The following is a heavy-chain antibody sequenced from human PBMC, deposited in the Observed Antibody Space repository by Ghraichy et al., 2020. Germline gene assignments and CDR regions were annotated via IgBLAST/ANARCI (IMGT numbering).Heavy chain of an antibody. J-gene: IGHJ6*03. CDR3: ARVGSSSSWTPIRYYYMDV. Sequence: GESLNISCAASGFTFSSYSMNWVRQAPGKGLEWVSSISSSSSYIYYADSVKGRFTISRDNAKNSLYLQMNSLRAEDTAVYYCARVGSSSSWTPIRYYYMDVWGKGTTVTVSS. D-gene: IGHD6-13*01. CDR1: GFTFSSYS. CDR2: ISSSSSYI. V-gene: IGHV3-21*01.